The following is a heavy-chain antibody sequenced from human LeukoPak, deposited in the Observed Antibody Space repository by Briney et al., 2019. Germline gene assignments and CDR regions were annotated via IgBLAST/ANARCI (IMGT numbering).Heavy chain of an antibody. D-gene: IGHD4-17*01. J-gene: IGHJ4*02. CDR2: IYPGDSDT. CDR1: GFDFTVHW. CDR3: ARQTLIYGDYDY. V-gene: IGHV5-51*01. Sequence: GESLKISCKGSGFDFTVHWIAWVRQMPGKGLEWIGIIYPGDSDTRYSPSFQGQVTISADKSISTAYLQWSSLKASDTAMYYCARQTLIYGDYDYWGQGTLVTVSS.